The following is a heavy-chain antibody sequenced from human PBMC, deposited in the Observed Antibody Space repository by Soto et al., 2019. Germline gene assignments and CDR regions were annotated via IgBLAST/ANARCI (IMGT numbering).Heavy chain of an antibody. CDR1: GGSISSSSYY. D-gene: IGHD3-10*01. J-gene: IGHJ4*02. Sequence: SETLSLTCTVSGGSISSSSYYWGWIRQPPGKGLEWIGSIFYSGSTYYNPSLKSRVTISVDTSKNQFSLKLTSVTAADTAVYYCARASTLVRGVIIPIRFDYWGQGTPVTVSS. CDR3: ARASTLVRGVIIPIRFDY. V-gene: IGHV4-39*07. CDR2: IFYSGST.